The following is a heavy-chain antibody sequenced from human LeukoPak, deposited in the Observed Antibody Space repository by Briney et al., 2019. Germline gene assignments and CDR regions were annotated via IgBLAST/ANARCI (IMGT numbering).Heavy chain of an antibody. V-gene: IGHV4-30-2*01. CDR3: ARFRTYYDFWSGYSDAFDI. CDR1: GGSISSGGYS. J-gene: IGHJ3*02. Sequence: SQTLSLTCAVSGGSISSGGYSWSWIRQPPGKGLEWIGYIYHSGSTYYNPSLKSRVTISVDRSKNQFSLKLSSVTAADTAVYYCARFRTYYDFWSGYSDAFDIWGQGTMVTVSS. D-gene: IGHD3-3*01. CDR2: IYHSGST.